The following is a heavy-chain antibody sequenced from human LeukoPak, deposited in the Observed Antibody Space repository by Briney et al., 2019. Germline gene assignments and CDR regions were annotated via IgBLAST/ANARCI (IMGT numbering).Heavy chain of an antibody. V-gene: IGHV1-2*02. D-gene: IGHD3-3*01. J-gene: IGHJ4*02. CDR3: ARDTYDFWSGYTDY. Sequence: ASVKVSCKASGYTFTGYYMHWVRRAPGQGLEWMGWINPNSGGTNYAQKFQGRVTMTRDTSISTAYMELSRLRSDDTAVYYCARDTYDFWSGYTDYWGQGTLVTVSS. CDR1: GYTFTGYY. CDR2: INPNSGGT.